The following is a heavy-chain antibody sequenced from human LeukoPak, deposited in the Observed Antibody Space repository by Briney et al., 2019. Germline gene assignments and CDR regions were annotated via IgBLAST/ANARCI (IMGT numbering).Heavy chain of an antibody. D-gene: IGHD3-10*02. CDR2: IKKDGSEK. V-gene: IGHV3-7*02. CDR1: GFTFSSYW. CDR3: AELGITMFGGV. J-gene: IGHJ6*04. Sequence: GGSLRLSCAASGFTFSSYWMSWVRQAPGKGLGWVANIKKDGSEKYYVASVKGRFTISRDNAKNSLYLQMNSLRAEDTAVYYCAELGITMFGGVWGKGTTVTISS.